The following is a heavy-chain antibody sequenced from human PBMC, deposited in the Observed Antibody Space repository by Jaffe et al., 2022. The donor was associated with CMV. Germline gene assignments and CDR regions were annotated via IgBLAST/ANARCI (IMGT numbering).Heavy chain of an antibody. V-gene: IGHV1-18*04. CDR3: ARVGSVGYYDFWSGYYNYYYYYMDV. J-gene: IGHJ6*03. CDR2: ISAYNGNT. Sequence: QVQLVQSGAEVKKPGASVKVSCKASGYTFTSYGISWVRQAPGQGLEWMGWISAYNGNTNYAQKLQGRVTMTTDTSTSTAYMELRSLRSDDTAVYYCARVGSVGYYDFWSGYYNYYYYYMDVWGKGTTVTVSS. CDR1: GYTFTSYG. D-gene: IGHD3-3*01.